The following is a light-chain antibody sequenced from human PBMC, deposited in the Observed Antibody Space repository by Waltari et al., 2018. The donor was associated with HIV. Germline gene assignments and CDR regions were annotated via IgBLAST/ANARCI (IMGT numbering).Light chain of an antibody. V-gene: IGLV2-14*01. CDR2: EVS. J-gene: IGLJ2*01. CDR3: SSYTSSSTLVV. CDR1: SSDVGGYNY. Sequence: QSALTQPASVSGSPGQSITISCTGSSSDVGGYNYVSWYQQQPGKAPKLMIYEVSNRPSGLSNRFSGYKSGNTASLTISGLQAEDEANYYCSSYTSSSTLVVFGGGTKVTVL.